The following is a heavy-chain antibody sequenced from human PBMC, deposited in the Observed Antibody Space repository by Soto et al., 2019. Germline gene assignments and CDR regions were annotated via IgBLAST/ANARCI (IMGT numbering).Heavy chain of an antibody. D-gene: IGHD6-6*01. V-gene: IGHV1-2*04. CDR2: INPNSGGT. Sequence: ASVKVSCKXSGYTFTGYYMHWVRQAPGQGLEWMGWINPNSGGTNYAQKFQGWVTMTRDTSISTAYMELSRLRSDDTAVYYCARGGRIAARPDYYYYYGMDVWGQGTTVTVSS. J-gene: IGHJ6*02. CDR3: ARGGRIAARPDYYYYYGMDV. CDR1: GYTFTGYY.